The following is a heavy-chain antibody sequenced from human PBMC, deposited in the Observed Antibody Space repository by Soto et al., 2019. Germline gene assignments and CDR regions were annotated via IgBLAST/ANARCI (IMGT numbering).Heavy chain of an antibody. Sequence: GASVKVSCKASGGTFSSYTISWVRQAPGQVLEWMGRIIPILGIANYAQKFQGRVTITADKSTSTAYMELSSLRSEDTAVYYCARDLDSGYDPRLFDYWGQGTLVTVSS. CDR1: GGTFSSYT. V-gene: IGHV1-69*04. CDR2: IIPILGIA. J-gene: IGHJ4*02. D-gene: IGHD5-12*01. CDR3: ARDLDSGYDPRLFDY.